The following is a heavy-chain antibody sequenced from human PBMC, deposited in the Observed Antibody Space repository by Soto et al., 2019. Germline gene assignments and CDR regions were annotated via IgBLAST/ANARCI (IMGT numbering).Heavy chain of an antibody. CDR3: ARDLDSGCSGGSCYQFDY. CDR2: INPSGGST. D-gene: IGHD2-15*01. V-gene: IGHV1-46*01. J-gene: IGHJ4*02. CDR1: GYTFTSYY. Sequence: ASVKVSCKASGYTFTSYYMHWVRQAPGQGLEWMGIINPSGGSTSYAQKFQGRVTMTRDTSTSTVYMELSSLRSEDTAVYYCARDLDSGCSGGSCYQFDYWGQGTLVTVPQ.